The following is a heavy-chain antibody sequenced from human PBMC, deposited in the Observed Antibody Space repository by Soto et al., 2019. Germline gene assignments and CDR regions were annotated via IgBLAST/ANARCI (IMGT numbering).Heavy chain of an antibody. CDR1: GFSFSHYG. Sequence: GGSLRLSCAASGFSFSHYGFHWVRQAPGKGLAWVAVISYDGSNEYYADSVKGRFTISRDNSKNTLYLQMNSLSAEDTAVYYCAKMMVVITTYYDMDVWGQGTTVTVSS. V-gene: IGHV3-30*18. J-gene: IGHJ6*02. D-gene: IGHD3-22*01. CDR3: AKMMVVITTYYDMDV. CDR2: ISYDGSNE.